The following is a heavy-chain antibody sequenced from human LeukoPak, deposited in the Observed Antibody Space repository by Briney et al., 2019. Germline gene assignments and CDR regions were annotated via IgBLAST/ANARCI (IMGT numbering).Heavy chain of an antibody. D-gene: IGHD3-10*01. CDR1: GGSISSGSYY. J-gene: IGHJ4*02. V-gene: IGHV4-61*02. CDR3: ARGGDYYYGSGSFDY. CDR2: IYTSGST. Sequence: SETLSLTCTVSGGSISSGSYYWSWIRQPAGKGLEWIGRIYTSGSTNYNPSLKSRVTISVDTSKNQFSLKLSSVTAADTAVYYCARGGDYYYGSGSFDYWGQGTLVTVSS.